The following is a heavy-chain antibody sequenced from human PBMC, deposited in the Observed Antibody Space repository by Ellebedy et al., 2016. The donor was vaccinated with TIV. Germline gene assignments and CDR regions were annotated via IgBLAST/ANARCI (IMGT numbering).Heavy chain of an antibody. CDR1: GFTVSSNY. Sequence: PGGSLRLSCAASGFTVSSNYMSWVRQAPGKGPEWVSVTYTGGATKYADSVKGRFTISRDNSKNTLYLQMHNLRAEDTAVYYCARAWGSEKSYGMDVWGQGTTVTVSS. D-gene: IGHD3-16*01. CDR3: ARAWGSEKSYGMDV. J-gene: IGHJ6*02. V-gene: IGHV3-66*01. CDR2: TYTGGAT.